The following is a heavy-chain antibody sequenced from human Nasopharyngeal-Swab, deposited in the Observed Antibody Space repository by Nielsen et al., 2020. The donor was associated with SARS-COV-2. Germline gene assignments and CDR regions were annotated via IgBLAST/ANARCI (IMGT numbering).Heavy chain of an antibody. CDR1: GFTFSSYA. Sequence: GGSLRLSCAASGFTFSSYAMSWVRQAPGKGLEWVLAISGSGGSTYYADSVKGRFTISRDNSKNTLYLQMNSLRAEDTAVYYCAKDVEGIVVVQFDYWGQGTLVTVSS. CDR2: ISGSGGST. D-gene: IGHD3-22*01. V-gene: IGHV3-23*01. CDR3: AKDVEGIVVVQFDY. J-gene: IGHJ4*02.